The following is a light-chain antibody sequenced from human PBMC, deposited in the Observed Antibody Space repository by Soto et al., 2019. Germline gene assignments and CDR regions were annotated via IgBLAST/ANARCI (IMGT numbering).Light chain of an antibody. Sequence: VLTQFPGTLSLSPGERATLSCRASQSVIRDYLAWYQQKPGQAPRLLISGASSRATGIPDRFSGSGSGTDFTLTISRLEPEDFAVYYCQQYGSSPRTFGQGTKVEIK. CDR3: QQYGSSPRT. V-gene: IGKV3-20*01. CDR1: QSVIRDY. J-gene: IGKJ1*01. CDR2: GAS.